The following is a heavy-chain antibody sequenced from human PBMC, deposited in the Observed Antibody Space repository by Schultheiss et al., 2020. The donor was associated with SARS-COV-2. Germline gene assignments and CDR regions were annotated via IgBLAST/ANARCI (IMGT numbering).Heavy chain of an antibody. J-gene: IGHJ4*02. CDR1: GGSISSYY. V-gene: IGHV4-59*01. CDR3: ARVGIAAAGPYFDY. Sequence: SETLSLTCTVSGGSISSYYWSWIRQPPGKGLEWIGYIYYSGSTNYNPSLKSQVTISVDTSKNQFSLKLSSVTAADTAVYYCARVGIAAAGPYFDYWGQGTLVTVSS. CDR2: IYYSGST. D-gene: IGHD6-13*01.